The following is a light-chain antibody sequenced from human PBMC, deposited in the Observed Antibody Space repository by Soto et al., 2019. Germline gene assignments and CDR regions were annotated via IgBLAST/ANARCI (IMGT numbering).Light chain of an antibody. J-gene: IGKJ1*01. Sequence: HCLSSLSAYLEDRDTITLRASQGISSYLAWYQQKPGKAPKLLIYAASTLQSGVPSRFSGSGSGTDFTLTISGLQSEDFATYYCQQYNSYSGAFGQGTKVDIK. CDR3: QQYNSYSGA. CDR2: AAS. V-gene: IGKV1-8*01. CDR1: QGISSY.